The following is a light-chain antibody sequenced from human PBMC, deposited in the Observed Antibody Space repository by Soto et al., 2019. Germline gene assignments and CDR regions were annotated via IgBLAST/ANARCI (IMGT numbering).Light chain of an antibody. J-gene: IGKJ5*01. CDR1: QSLLHSNGYNY. V-gene: IGKV2-28*01. CDR2: LGS. CDR3: MQALQTPIT. Sequence: DIVMTQSPLSLPVTPGEPDSISCRSSQSLLHSNGYNYLDWYLQKPGQSPQLLIYLGSNRASGVPDRFSGSGSGTDFTLKISREEAEDVRVYYCMQALQTPITFGQGTRLEIK.